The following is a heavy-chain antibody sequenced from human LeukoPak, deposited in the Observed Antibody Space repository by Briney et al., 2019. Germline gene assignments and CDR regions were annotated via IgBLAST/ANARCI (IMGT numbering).Heavy chain of an antibody. D-gene: IGHD3-16*01. Sequence: HPGGSPRLSCAASGFTFSTYGMHWVRQAPGKGLEYVSAISGNGDSTYYVNSVKGRFTISRDNSKNTLYLQMGSLRAEDTAVYYCARGGSYCDYWGQGTLVTVSS. V-gene: IGHV3-64*01. CDR2: ISGNGDST. CDR1: GFTFSTYG. J-gene: IGHJ4*02. CDR3: ARGGSYCDY.